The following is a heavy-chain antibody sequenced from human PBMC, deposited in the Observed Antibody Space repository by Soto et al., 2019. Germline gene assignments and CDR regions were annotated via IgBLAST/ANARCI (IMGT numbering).Heavy chain of an antibody. V-gene: IGHV3-21*01. D-gene: IGHD4-4*01. J-gene: IGHJ4*02. CDR1: GFTFSSYS. CDR2: ISSSSSYI. Sequence: LRLSCAASGFTFSSYSMNWVRQAPGKGLEWVSSISSSSSYIYSADSVKGRFTISRDNAKNSLYLQMNSLRAEDTAVYYCAREDYSNFDYWGQGTLVTVS. CDR3: AREDYSNFDY.